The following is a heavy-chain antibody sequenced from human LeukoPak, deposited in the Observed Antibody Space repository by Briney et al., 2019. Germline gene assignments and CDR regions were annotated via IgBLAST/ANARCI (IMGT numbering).Heavy chain of an antibody. V-gene: IGHV3-33*06. J-gene: IGHJ4*02. CDR3: AKGEDIVVVVTTTDY. CDR1: GFTFSSYG. Sequence: PGGSLRLSCAASGFTFSSYGMHWVRQAPGKGLEWVAVIWYGGSNKYYADSVKGRFTISRDNSKNTLHLQMNSLRAEDTAIYYCAKGEDIVVVVTTTDYWGQGTLVTVSS. CDR2: IWYGGSNK. D-gene: IGHD2-15*01.